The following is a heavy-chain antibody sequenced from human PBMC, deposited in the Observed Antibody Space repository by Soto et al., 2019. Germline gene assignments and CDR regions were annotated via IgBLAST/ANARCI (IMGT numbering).Heavy chain of an antibody. V-gene: IGHV6-1*01. CDR2: TYYRSKWYN. J-gene: IGHJ6*02. Sequence: PSQTLSLTCVISGDSVSSNNAAWNWIRQSPSRGLEWLGRTYYRSKWYNDYAVSVKSRIDINPDTSKNQFSLQLNSVSPEDTAMYYCARESYGSGSYGGMDAWGQETTLTVSS. CDR3: ARESYGSGSYGGMDA. D-gene: IGHD3-10*01. CDR1: GDSVSSNNAA.